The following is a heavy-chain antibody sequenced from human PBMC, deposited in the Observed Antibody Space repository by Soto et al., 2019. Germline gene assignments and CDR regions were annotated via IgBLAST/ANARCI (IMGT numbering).Heavy chain of an antibody. CDR1: GFTFSDAW. CDR3: TSHDATEQNFVPY. J-gene: IGHJ4*02. Sequence: EVQLVESGGGLVKPGGSLRLSCAASGFTFSDAWMNWARQAPGKGLEWVGRITSKAYGGTTDYSAPVKGRFTISRDDSTATMYLQMNSLETEDTGVYYCTSHDATEQNFVPYWGQGTLVTVSS. D-gene: IGHD1-7*01. V-gene: IGHV3-15*07. CDR2: ITSKAYGGTT.